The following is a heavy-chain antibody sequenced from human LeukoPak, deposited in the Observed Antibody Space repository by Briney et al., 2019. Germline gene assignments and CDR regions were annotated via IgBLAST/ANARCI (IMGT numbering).Heavy chain of an antibody. CDR3: AKDQTITIVRGVFPRDAFDI. CDR1: GFTFSSYG. J-gene: IGHJ3*02. CDR2: ISYDGGNK. D-gene: IGHD3-10*01. Sequence: GGSLRLSCAASGFTFSSYGMHWVRQAPGKGLEWVAVISYDGGNKYYADSVKGRFTISRDNSKNTLYLQMNSLRAEDTAVYYCAKDQTITIVRGVFPRDAFDIWGQGTMVTVSS. V-gene: IGHV3-30*18.